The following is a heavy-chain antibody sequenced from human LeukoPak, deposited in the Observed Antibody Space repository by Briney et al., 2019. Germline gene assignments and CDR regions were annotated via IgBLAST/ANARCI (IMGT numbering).Heavy chain of an antibody. Sequence: GASVKVSCKASGYTFTSYGISWVRQAPGQGLEWMGWISAYNGNTNYAQKLQGRVTMTTDTSTSTAYMELRSLRSDDTAVYYCARGSNRNDVGDWFDPWGQGTLVTVSS. V-gene: IGHV1-18*01. CDR1: GYTFTSYG. CDR3: ARGSNRNDVGDWFDP. J-gene: IGHJ5*02. CDR2: ISAYNGNT. D-gene: IGHD1-1*01.